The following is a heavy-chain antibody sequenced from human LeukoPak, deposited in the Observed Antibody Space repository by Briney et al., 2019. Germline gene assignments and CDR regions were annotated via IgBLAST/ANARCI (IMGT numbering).Heavy chain of an antibody. Sequence: ASVKVSCKASGYTFTSYYMHWVRQAPGQGLEWMGIINPSGGSTSYAQKFQGRVTMTRDMSTSTVYMELSSLRSEDTAVYYCAEVGGSGKQTAAFDIWGQGTMVTVSS. CDR2: INPSGGST. CDR1: GYTFTSYY. CDR3: AEVGGSGKQTAAFDI. J-gene: IGHJ3*02. V-gene: IGHV1-46*01. D-gene: IGHD3-10*01.